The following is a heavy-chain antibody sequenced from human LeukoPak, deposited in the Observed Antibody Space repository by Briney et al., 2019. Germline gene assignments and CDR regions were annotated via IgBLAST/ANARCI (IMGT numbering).Heavy chain of an antibody. J-gene: IGHJ5*02. CDR1: GYNFTNYW. CDR3: ARRGRFLERTSSFDP. Sequence: GESLKISCKGSGYNFTNYWIGWVRQMPEKGLEWMGIIYPDDSDTRYSPSFQGQVTISADNSISTAYLQWSSLKASGTAMYYCARRGRFLERTSSFDPWGQGTLVTVSS. CDR2: IYPDDSDT. D-gene: IGHD3-3*01. V-gene: IGHV5-51*01.